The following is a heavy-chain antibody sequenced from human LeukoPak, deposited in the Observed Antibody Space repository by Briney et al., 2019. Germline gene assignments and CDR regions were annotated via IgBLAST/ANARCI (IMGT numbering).Heavy chain of an antibody. J-gene: IGHJ4*02. V-gene: IGHV4-4*07. CDR2: IYSSGII. CDR3: ARDTGKRGYPAF. Sequence: SETLSRNCTVSGGSIISYYRSWKRQPAGKAPEWIGRIYSSGIINYNPSLKSRVTMSLDNSRNQLSLKLSYVTAADTAVYYCARDTGKRGYPAFWGQGTLVTVSS. D-gene: IGHD3-3*01. CDR1: GGSIISYY.